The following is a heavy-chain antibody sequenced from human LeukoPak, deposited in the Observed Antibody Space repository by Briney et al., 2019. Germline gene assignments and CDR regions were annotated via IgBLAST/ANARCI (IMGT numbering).Heavy chain of an antibody. CDR3: AKDIPTTGYFDY. CDR1: GFTFSSYG. CDR2: IRYDGSNK. V-gene: IGHV3-30*02. J-gene: IGHJ4*02. D-gene: IGHD4-17*01. Sequence: GGSLRLSCAASGFTFSSYGMHWVCQAPGKGLEWVAFIRYDGSNKYYADSVKGRFTISRDNSKNTLYLQMNSLRAEDTAVYYCAKDIPTTGYFDYWGQGTLVTVSS.